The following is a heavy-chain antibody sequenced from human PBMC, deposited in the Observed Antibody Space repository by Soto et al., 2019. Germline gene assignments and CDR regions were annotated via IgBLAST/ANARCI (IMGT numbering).Heavy chain of an antibody. CDR1: GGSFSGYY. Sequence: PSETLSLTCAVYGGSFSGYYWTWIRQPPGKGLEWIGEINHSGSTNYNPSLKSRVTISLEPSKNQFSLKLSSVTAADTAMYYCARAPIGSYYGGAENWGQGTLVTVSS. V-gene: IGHV4-34*01. CDR2: INHSGST. J-gene: IGHJ4*02. D-gene: IGHD1-26*01. CDR3: ARAPIGSYYGGAEN.